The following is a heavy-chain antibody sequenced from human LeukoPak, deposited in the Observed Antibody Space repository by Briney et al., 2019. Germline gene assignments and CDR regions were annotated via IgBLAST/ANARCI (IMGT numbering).Heavy chain of an antibody. Sequence: SETLSLTCTVSDDSITMYYWTWIRQPPGKGLGWIGYVDHTGSTKFNPSLNGRVSISRDTSKNFFSLRLRSVTAADTAVYFCARGRVSSSTWYSTYYYYFYMDVWGKGTTVTVSS. CDR2: VDHTGST. CDR1: DDSITMYY. V-gene: IGHV4-59*01. CDR3: ARGRVSSSTWYSTYYYYFYMDV. J-gene: IGHJ6*03. D-gene: IGHD4-11*01.